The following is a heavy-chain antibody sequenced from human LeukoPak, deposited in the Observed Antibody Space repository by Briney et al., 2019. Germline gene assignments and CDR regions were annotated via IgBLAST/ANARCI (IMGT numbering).Heavy chain of an antibody. Sequence: GGSLRLSCAASGFTFSDYWMSWVRQAPGKGLEWVANIKQDRSEKYYVDSVKGRFTISRDNAKNSLYLQMDSLRAEDTAVYYCTRDPGPLDYWGQGTLVTVSS. CDR3: TRDPGPLDY. J-gene: IGHJ4*02. CDR1: GFTFSDYW. D-gene: IGHD1-1*01. V-gene: IGHV3-7*01. CDR2: IKQDRSEK.